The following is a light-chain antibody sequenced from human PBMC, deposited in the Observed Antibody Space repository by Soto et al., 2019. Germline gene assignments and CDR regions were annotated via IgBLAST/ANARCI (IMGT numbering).Light chain of an antibody. CDR2: SNS. Sequence: QSVLTQPPSASGTPGQRVTISCSGSSSNIGSNYVYWYQQLPGTAPKLLIYSNSQRPSGVPDRFSGSKSGTSASLAISGLRSEDEADYYCAAWDDSLSGLWVFGGGTKLTVL. J-gene: IGLJ3*02. CDR3: AAWDDSLSGLWV. CDR1: SSNIGSNY. V-gene: IGLV1-47*02.